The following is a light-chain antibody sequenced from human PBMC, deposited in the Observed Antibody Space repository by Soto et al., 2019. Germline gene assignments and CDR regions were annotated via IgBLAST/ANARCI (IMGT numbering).Light chain of an antibody. V-gene: IGKV1-39*01. CDR3: QQSQSTPFT. J-gene: IGKJ3*01. CDR1: QSINSY. CDR2: AAS. Sequence: DIQMTQSPSSLSASVGDRVTITCRASQSINSYLNWYQQKPGKAPKVLIYAASSLHSGVPSRFSGSGSGTDFTLTIRSLQPEDFATYYCQQSQSTPFTFGPGTKVDIK.